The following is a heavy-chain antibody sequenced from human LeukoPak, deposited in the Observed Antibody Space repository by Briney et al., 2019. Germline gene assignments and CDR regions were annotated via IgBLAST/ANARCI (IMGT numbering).Heavy chain of an antibody. J-gene: IGHJ4*02. D-gene: IGHD3-22*01. Sequence: PGRSLRLSCAASGFTFSSYAMHWVRQAPGKGLEWVAVISYDGSNKYYADSVKGRFTISRDNSKNTLYLQMNSLRAEDTAVYYCARGGDSSGYYYPLFDYWGQGTLVTVSS. CDR3: ARGGDSSGYYYPLFDY. CDR1: GFTFSSYA. V-gene: IGHV3-30-3*01. CDR2: ISYDGSNK.